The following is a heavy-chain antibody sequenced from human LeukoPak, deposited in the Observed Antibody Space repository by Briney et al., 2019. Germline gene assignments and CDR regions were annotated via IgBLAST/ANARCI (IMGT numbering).Heavy chain of an antibody. D-gene: IGHD5-12*01. CDR1: GYSISSGYY. CDR3: ARTVDTVATADAFDI. V-gene: IGHV4-38-2*01. Sequence: SETLSLTCAVSGYSISSGYYWGWIRQPPGKGLEWIGTIYHGGSTYYNPSLKSRVTISIDTSKNQFSLKLSSVTAADTAVYYCARTVDTVATADAFDIWGQGTMVTVSS. J-gene: IGHJ3*02. CDR2: IYHGGST.